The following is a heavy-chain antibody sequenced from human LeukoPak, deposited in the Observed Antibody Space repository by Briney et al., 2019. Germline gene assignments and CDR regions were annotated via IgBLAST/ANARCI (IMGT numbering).Heavy chain of an antibody. V-gene: IGHV3-9*03. CDR3: AKDMAYDSSGSLDY. D-gene: IGHD3-22*01. CDR1: GFTFSSYA. J-gene: IGHJ4*02. Sequence: GGSLRLSCAASGFTFSSYAMSWVRQAPGKGLEWVSGISWNSGSIGYADSVKGRFTISRDNAKNSLYLQMNSLRAEDMALYYCAKDMAYDSSGSLDYWGQGTLVTVSS. CDR2: ISWNSGSI.